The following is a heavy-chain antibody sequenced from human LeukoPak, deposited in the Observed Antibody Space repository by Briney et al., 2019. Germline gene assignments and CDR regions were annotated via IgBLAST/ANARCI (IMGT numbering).Heavy chain of an antibody. J-gene: IGHJ4*02. CDR2: IDYDSSHI. Sequence: GGSLRLSCAASGFTFSNSAMNWVRQVPGKGLEWVSSIDYDSSHIYYAASVRGRFTISRDNARNSVYLQMNSLRVEDTAVYYCARDPLRYLRVGHYDYWGQGTLVGVSS. CDR3: ARDPLRYLRVGHYDY. D-gene: IGHD3-9*01. V-gene: IGHV3-21*01. CDR1: GFTFSNSA.